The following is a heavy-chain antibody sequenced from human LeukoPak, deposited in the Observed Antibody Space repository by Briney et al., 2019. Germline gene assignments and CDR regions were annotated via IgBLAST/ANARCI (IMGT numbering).Heavy chain of an antibody. CDR3: AKDQLGTPYGMDV. V-gene: IGHV3-23*01. D-gene: IGHD1-1*01. Sequence: GGSLRLSCAAPGFTFSSYAMSWVRQAPGKGLEWVSAISGSGGSTYYADSVKGRFTISRDNSKNTLYLQMNSLRAEDTAVYYCAKDQLGTPYGMDVWGKGTTVTVSS. CDR1: GFTFSSYA. CDR2: ISGSGGST. J-gene: IGHJ6*04.